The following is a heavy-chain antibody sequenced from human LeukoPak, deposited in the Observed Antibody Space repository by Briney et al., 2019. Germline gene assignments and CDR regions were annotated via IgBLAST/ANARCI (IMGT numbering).Heavy chain of an antibody. Sequence: SETLSLTCTVSGVSISNHYWSWIRQPPGKGLEWIRYSHYNGNTNYNTSLKSRVTLSVDTSKNQFSLRLNSVTAADTAVYYCARGAWSLDLWGRAILVTVSS. V-gene: IGHV4-59*11. CDR1: GVSISNHY. J-gene: IGHJ2*01. D-gene: IGHD1-26*01. CDR3: ARGAWSLDL. CDR2: SHYNGNT.